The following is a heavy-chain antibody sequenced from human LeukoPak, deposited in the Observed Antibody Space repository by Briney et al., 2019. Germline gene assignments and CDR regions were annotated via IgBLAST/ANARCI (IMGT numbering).Heavy chain of an antibody. D-gene: IGHD6-19*01. CDR1: GYTFTSYA. J-gene: IGHJ3*02. CDR3: ARLDRSESAFDI. Sequence: ASVTVSCKASGYTFTSYAMHWVRQAPGQRLEWMGWINAGNGNTKYSQKFQGRVTITRDTSASTAYMELSSLRSEDTAVYYCARLDRSESAFDIWGQGTMVTVSS. CDR2: INAGNGNT. V-gene: IGHV1-3*01.